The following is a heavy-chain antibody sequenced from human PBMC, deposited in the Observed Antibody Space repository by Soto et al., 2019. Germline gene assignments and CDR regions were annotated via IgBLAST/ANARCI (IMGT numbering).Heavy chain of an antibody. D-gene: IGHD2-15*01. CDR1: GYTLTELS. Sequence: GASVKVSCKVSGYTLTELSMHWVRQAPGKGLEWMGGFDPEDGETIYAQKFQGRVTMTEDTSTDTAYMELSSLRSEDTAVYYCAIPDYCSGGSCYSGSYYGMDVWGQGTTVTVSS. CDR2: FDPEDGET. CDR3: AIPDYCSGGSCYSGSYYGMDV. J-gene: IGHJ6*02. V-gene: IGHV1-24*01.